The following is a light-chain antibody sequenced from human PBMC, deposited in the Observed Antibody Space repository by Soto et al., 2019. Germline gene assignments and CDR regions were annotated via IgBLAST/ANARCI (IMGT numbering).Light chain of an antibody. CDR2: GAS. J-gene: IGKJ3*01. Sequence: EFVLTQSPGTLSLSPGERATLSCRAGQSVSSNYLAWYQQKPGQAPRLLIYGASSRATGIPDRFIGSGSGTNFTPTTSRLEPDDFAVYYCQQYGGSALFTFGPGTKVDIK. CDR1: QSVSSNY. CDR3: QQYGGSALFT. V-gene: IGKV3-20*01.